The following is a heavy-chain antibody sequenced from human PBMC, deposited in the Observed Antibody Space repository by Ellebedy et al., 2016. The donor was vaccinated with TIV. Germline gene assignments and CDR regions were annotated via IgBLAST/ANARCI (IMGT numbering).Heavy chain of an antibody. J-gene: IGHJ4*02. Sequence: GGPLRLSXAASEFTFSRFGMYWVRQAPGKGLEWVAGISYDGSYKYYADSVKGRFTVSRDNSKNSLFLQLNSPRAEDTAVYYCAKDSGFWSGYSDYWGQGTLVTVSS. CDR3: AKDSGFWSGYSDY. CDR2: ISYDGSYK. V-gene: IGHV3-30*18. CDR1: EFTFSRFG. D-gene: IGHD3-3*01.